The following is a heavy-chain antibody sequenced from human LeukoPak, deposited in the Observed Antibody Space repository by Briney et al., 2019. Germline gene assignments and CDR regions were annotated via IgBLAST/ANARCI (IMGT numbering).Heavy chain of an antibody. J-gene: IGHJ3*02. CDR2: VYTSGST. V-gene: IGHV4-38-2*02. CDR1: GYSISSGYY. Sequence: PSETLSLTCTVSGYSISSGYYWGWIRQPPGKGLEWIGRVYTSGSTNYNPSLESRITMSVDTSKNQYSLKLSSVTAADTAVYYCARDGSPTVDAFDIWGQGTMVTVSS. D-gene: IGHD4-17*01. CDR3: ARDGSPTVDAFDI.